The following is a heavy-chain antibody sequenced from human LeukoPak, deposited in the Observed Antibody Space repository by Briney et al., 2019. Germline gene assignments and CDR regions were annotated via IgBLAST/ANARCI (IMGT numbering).Heavy chain of an antibody. CDR1: GFTFSSYG. Sequence: GGSLRLSCAASGFTFSSYGMHWVRQAPGKGLEWVAVIWYDGSNKYYADSVKGRFTISRDNAKNSLYLQMNSLRAEDTAVYYCARDRRSPAWQQPLYWGQGTLVTVSS. J-gene: IGHJ4*02. CDR3: ARDRRSPAWQQPLY. V-gene: IGHV3-33*01. D-gene: IGHD6-13*01. CDR2: IWYDGSNK.